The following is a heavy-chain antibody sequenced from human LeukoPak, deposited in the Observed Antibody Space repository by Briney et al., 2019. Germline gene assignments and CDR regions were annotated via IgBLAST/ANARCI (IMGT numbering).Heavy chain of an antibody. J-gene: IGHJ5*02. Sequence: PGGSLRLSCAASGFTFSDYYMSWVRQAPGKGLEWVSVIYSGGSTYYADSVKGRFTISRDNSKNTLYLQMNSLRAEDTAVYYCARDLVGWFDPWGQGTLVTVSS. V-gene: IGHV3-66*01. CDR3: ARDLVGWFDP. CDR2: IYSGGST. CDR1: GFTFSDYY.